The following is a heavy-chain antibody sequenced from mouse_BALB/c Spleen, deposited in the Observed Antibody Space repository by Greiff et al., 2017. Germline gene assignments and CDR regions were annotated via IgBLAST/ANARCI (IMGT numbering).Heavy chain of an antibody. CDR2: ISTYYGNT. CDR3: ARWEDYGSRALDY. Sequence: QVQLKQSGPELVRPGVSVKISCKGSGYTFTDYAMHWVKQSHAKSLEWIGVISTYYGNTNYNQKFKGKATMTVDKSSSTAYMELARLTSEDSAIYYCARWEDYGSRALDYWGQGTTLTVSS. J-gene: IGHJ2*01. V-gene: IGHV1-67*01. D-gene: IGHD1-1*01. CDR1: GYTFTDYA.